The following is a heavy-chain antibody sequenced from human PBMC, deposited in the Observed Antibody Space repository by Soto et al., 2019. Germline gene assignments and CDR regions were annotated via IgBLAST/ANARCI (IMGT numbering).Heavy chain of an antibody. CDR1: GGTFSSYA. Sequence: QVQLVQSGAEVKKPGSSVKVSCKASGGTFSSYAISWVRQAPGQGLEWMGGIIPIFGTANYAQKFQGRVTITADESTSTAYRELSSLRSEDTAVYYCARVWRPQTNPIFGVVIIGWFDPWGQGTLVTVSS. CDR2: IIPIFGTA. D-gene: IGHD3-3*01. V-gene: IGHV1-69*01. J-gene: IGHJ5*02. CDR3: ARVWRPQTNPIFGVVIIGWFDP.